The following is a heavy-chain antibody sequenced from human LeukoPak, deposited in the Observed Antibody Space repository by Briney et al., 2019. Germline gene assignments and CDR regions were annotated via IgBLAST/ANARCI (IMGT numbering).Heavy chain of an antibody. D-gene: IGHD5-18*01. CDR2: ISAYNGNT. V-gene: IGHV1-18*01. CDR1: GYTFTSYG. J-gene: IGHJ5*02. CDR3: ARVDTASNWFDP. Sequence: ASVKVSCKASGYTFTSYGISWVRQAPGQELEWMGWISAYNGNTNYAQKLQGRVTMTTDTSASTAYMELRSLRSDDTAVYYCARVDTASNWFDPWGQGTLVTVSS.